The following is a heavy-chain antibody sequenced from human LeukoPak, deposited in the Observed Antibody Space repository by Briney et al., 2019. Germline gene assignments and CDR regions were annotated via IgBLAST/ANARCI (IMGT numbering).Heavy chain of an antibody. J-gene: IGHJ4*02. V-gene: IGHV4-39*01. D-gene: IGHD5-12*01. CDR1: GGSISSSNYY. CDR3: ARGSGYSGYDLGY. CDR2: IYYSGST. Sequence: PSETLSLTCTVSGGSISSSNYYWGWIRQPPGKGLEWIGNIYYSGSTYYNPSFKSRLTISVDTSKNQFSLKLSSVTAADTAVYYCARGSGYSGYDLGYWGQGTLVTVSS.